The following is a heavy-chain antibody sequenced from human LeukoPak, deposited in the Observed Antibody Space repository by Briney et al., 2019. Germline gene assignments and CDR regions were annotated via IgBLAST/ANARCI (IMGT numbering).Heavy chain of an antibody. V-gene: IGHV1-46*01. CDR2: INPSDGAT. CDR3: AREQRGGLSGNLGGLFASYYTYYYMDV. CDR1: GYTFTMYQ. D-gene: IGHD1-26*01. J-gene: IGHJ6*03. Sequence: ASVKVSCKASGYTFTMYQIHWVRQAPGQGLEWMGMINPSDGATTYAQRFQGRVTLIRDMSTTTVYIDLNSIRFEDTAVYLCAREQRGGLSGNLGGLFASYYTYYYMDVWGRGTTVIVSS.